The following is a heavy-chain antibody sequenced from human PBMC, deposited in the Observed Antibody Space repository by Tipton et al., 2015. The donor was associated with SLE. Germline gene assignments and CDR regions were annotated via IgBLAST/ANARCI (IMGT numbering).Heavy chain of an antibody. Sequence: SLRLSCAASGFTFSSYSMHWVRQAPGKGLEWVAVIWYDGSNKYYADSVKGRFTISSDSSKNTLYLQMNSLRAEDTAVYYCAKQYSSHGGTVAFDSWGQGTLVTVSS. CDR2: IWYDGSNK. J-gene: IGHJ4*02. CDR1: GFTFSSYS. CDR3: AKQYSSHGGTVAFDS. V-gene: IGHV3-33*08. D-gene: IGHD6-13*01.